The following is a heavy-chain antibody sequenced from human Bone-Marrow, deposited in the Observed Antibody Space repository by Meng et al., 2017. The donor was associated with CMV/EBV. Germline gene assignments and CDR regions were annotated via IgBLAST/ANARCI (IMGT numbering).Heavy chain of an antibody. CDR3: AYGDYVIGAFDI. CDR1: GYTFISYY. D-gene: IGHD4-17*01. J-gene: IGHJ3*02. Sequence: ASVKVSCKASGYTFISYYMYWVRQAPGQGLEWMGIINPTSGSTTYAQKFRGRITMTRDTSTSTAYMELSSLRSDDTAVYYCAYGDYVIGAFDIWGQGTMVTVSS. V-gene: IGHV1-46*01. CDR2: INPTSGST.